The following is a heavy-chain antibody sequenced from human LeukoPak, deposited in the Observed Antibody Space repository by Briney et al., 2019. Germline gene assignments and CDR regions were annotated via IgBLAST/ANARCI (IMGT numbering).Heavy chain of an antibody. V-gene: IGHV4-61*02. Sequence: PSQTLSLTCTVSGGSISSGSYYWSWIRQPAGKGLEWIGRIYTSGSTNCNPSLKSRVTISVDTSKNQFSLKLSSVTAADTAVYYCARLWIQLWLPNWFDPWGQGTLVTVSS. J-gene: IGHJ5*02. D-gene: IGHD5-18*01. CDR3: ARLWIQLWLPNWFDP. CDR2: IYTSGST. CDR1: GGSISSGSYY.